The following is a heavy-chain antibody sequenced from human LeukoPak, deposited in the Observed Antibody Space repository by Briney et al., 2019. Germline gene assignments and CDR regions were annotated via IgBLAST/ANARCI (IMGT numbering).Heavy chain of an antibody. CDR3: AKDRGYCSSVTCRTVDY. V-gene: IGHV3-30*02. Sequence: PGGSLRLSCAASGFTFSSYGMHWVRQAPGKGLEWVAFIRYDGSNKYYADSVKGRFTISRDNFKNILYLQMDSLRAEDTAGYYCAKDRGYCSSVTCRTVDYWGQGTPVTVSS. J-gene: IGHJ4*02. CDR1: GFTFSSYG. CDR2: IRYDGSNK. D-gene: IGHD2-2*03.